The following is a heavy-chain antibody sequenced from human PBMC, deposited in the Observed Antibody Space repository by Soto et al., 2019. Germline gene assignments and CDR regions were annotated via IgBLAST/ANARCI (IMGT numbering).Heavy chain of an antibody. CDR1: GYSFTNYW. CDR2: IDPSDSYT. Sequence: SLNISCKGAGYSFTNYWISFRSQMSGKGLEWMGRIDPSDSYTNYSPSFQGHVTISADKSISTAYLQWSSLKASDTAMYYCVSRSGSRLKYWGQGTL. CDR3: VSRSGSRLKY. J-gene: IGHJ4*02. V-gene: IGHV5-10-1*01. D-gene: IGHD6-25*01.